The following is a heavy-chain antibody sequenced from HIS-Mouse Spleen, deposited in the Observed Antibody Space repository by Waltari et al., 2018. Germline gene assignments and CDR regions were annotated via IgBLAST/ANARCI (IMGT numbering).Heavy chain of an antibody. CDR2: MYYRGNT. CDR3: AREIPYSSSWYDWYFDL. V-gene: IGHV4-39*07. J-gene: IGHJ2*01. D-gene: IGHD6-13*01. Sequence: QLQLQESGPGLVKPSETLSLTCTVSGGSISSSSYYWGWIRQPPGKGLEGIGSMYYRGNTYSNPSLKSRVTISVDTSKNQFSLKLSSVTAADTAVYYCAREIPYSSSWYDWYFDLWGRGTLVTVSS. CDR1: GGSISSSSYY.